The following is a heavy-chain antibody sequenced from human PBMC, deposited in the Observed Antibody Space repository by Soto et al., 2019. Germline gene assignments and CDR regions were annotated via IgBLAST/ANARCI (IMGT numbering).Heavy chain of an antibody. J-gene: IGHJ4*02. V-gene: IGHV4-31*03. CDR3: ARASSSSSAADY. D-gene: IGHD6-6*01. Sequence: QVQLQESGPGLVKPSQTLSLTCSVSGESISSGGYYWSWIRHLTGKGLEWIGYIYDTESAYYNPSLKSRVSISMDTSENHFAMRLTSVTAADSAVYYCARASSSSSAADYWGQGLQVTVSS. CDR1: GESISSGGYY. CDR2: IYDTESA.